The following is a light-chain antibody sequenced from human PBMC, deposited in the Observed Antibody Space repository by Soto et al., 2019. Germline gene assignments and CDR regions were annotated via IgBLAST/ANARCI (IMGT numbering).Light chain of an antibody. J-gene: IGLJ1*01. CDR1: SSDVGGYTY. CDR2: EVN. V-gene: IGLV2-14*01. CDR3: SSYTSSSTLYV. Sequence: QSVLTQPASVSGSPRQSITISCTGASSDVGGYTYVSWYQQHPGEAPKLIIYEVNNRPSGVSHRFSGSKSGNTASLTISGLQAEDEADYYCSSYTSSSTLYVFGTGTKLTVL.